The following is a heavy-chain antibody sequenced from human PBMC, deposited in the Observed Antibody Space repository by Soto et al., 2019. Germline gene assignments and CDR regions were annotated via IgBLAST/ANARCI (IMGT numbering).Heavy chain of an antibody. V-gene: IGHV3-30*18. CDR1: GFTFSSYG. CDR2: ISYDGSNK. CDR3: AKGRQILYGGYDRGHRDYGMDV. J-gene: IGHJ6*02. Sequence: QVQLVESGGGVVQPGRSLRLSCAASGFTFSSYGMHWVRQAPGKGLEWVAVISYDGSNKYYADSVKGRFTISRDNSKNTLYLQMNSLRAEDTAVYYCAKGRQILYGGYDRGHRDYGMDVWGQGTTVTVSS. D-gene: IGHD5-12*01.